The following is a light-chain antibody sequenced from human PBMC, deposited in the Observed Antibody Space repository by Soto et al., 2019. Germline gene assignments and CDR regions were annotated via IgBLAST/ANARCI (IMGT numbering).Light chain of an antibody. CDR3: QQYGSSRT. V-gene: IGKV3-20*01. J-gene: IGKJ1*01. Sequence: EIVLTQSPGTLSLSPGERATLSCRASQSVSSNLAWYQQTPGQAPSLLIYGASTRATGIPDRFSGSGSGTDFTLTISRLEPEDFAVYYCQQYGSSRTFGQGTKVDIK. CDR2: GAS. CDR1: QSVSSN.